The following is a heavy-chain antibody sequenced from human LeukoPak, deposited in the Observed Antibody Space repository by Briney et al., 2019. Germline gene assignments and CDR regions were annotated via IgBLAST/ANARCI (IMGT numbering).Heavy chain of an antibody. D-gene: IGHD5-18*01. V-gene: IGHV1-18*01. CDR3: ARDGPVDTAMSY. CDR1: GYTFTSYG. CDR2: ISAYNGNT. J-gene: IGHJ4*02. Sequence: ASVKVSCKASGYTFTSYGISWVRQAPGQGLEWMGWISAYNGNTNYAQKFQGRVTITADKSTSTAYMELSSLRSEDTAVYYCARDGPVDTAMSYWGQGTLVTVSS.